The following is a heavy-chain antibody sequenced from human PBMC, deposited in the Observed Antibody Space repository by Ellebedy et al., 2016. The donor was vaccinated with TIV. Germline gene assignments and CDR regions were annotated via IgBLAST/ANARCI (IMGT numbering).Heavy chain of an antibody. CDR2: IIPIFGTA. J-gene: IGHJ6*02. CDR3: AREKITIFGVVPYVGGMDV. Sequence: SVKVSXXASGGTFSSYAISWVRQAPGQGLEWMGGIIPIFGTANYAQKFQGRVTITADESTSTAYMELSSLRPEDTAVYYCAREKITIFGVVPYVGGMDVWGQGTTVTVSS. CDR1: GGTFSSYA. V-gene: IGHV1-69*13. D-gene: IGHD3-3*01.